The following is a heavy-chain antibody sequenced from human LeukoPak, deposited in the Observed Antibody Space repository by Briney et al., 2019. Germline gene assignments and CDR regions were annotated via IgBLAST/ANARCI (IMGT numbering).Heavy chain of an antibody. Sequence: GESLKISCKGSGYSFTSYWIGWVRQMPGKGLEWMGIIYPGDSDTRYSPSFQGQVTISADKSISTAYMELSSLRSEDTAVYYCARERSSSWYIGTDWFDPWGQGTLVTVSS. CDR3: ARERSSSWYIGTDWFDP. J-gene: IGHJ5*02. V-gene: IGHV5-51*01. CDR2: IYPGDSDT. D-gene: IGHD6-13*01. CDR1: GYSFTSYW.